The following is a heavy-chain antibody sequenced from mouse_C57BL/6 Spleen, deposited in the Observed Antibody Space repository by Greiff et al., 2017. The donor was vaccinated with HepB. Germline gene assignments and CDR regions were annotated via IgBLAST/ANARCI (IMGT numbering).Heavy chain of an antibody. Sequence: QVQLQQSGAELVKPGASVKMSCKASGYNFTSYWITWVKQRPGQGLEWIGDIYPGSGSTNYNEKLKRKATLTVDTSSSTAYMQLSSLTSEDSAVYSCARYDYGNWYFDVWGTGTTVTVSS. D-gene: IGHD2-4*01. V-gene: IGHV1-55*01. J-gene: IGHJ1*03. CDR2: IYPGSGST. CDR1: GYNFTSYW. CDR3: ARYDYGNWYFDV.